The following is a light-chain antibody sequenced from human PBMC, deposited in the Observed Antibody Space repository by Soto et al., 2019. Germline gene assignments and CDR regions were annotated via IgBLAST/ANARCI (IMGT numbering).Light chain of an antibody. Sequence: QSALTQPASVSGSPGQSITISCTGTSSDVGGYNYVSWYQQHPGKAPKLMIYEVSNRPSGVSNRFSGSKSGNTASLTISGLQAEDEADYYCCSYTSSSPWVFGGGTKLTVL. CDR2: EVS. J-gene: IGLJ3*02. V-gene: IGLV2-14*01. CDR3: CSYTSSSPWV. CDR1: SSDVGGYNY.